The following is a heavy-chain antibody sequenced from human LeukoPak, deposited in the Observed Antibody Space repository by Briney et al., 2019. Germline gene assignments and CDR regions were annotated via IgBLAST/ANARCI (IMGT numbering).Heavy chain of an antibody. V-gene: IGHV3-30-3*01. Sequence: SGGSLRLSCAASGFTFSSYAMHWVRQAPGKGLEWVAVISYDGSNKYYADSVKGRFTISRDNSKNTLYLQMNSLRAEDTAVYYCVRGISYFQHWGQGTLVTVSS. CDR2: ISYDGSNK. CDR1: GFTFSSYA. CDR3: VRGISYFQH. D-gene: IGHD5-24*01. J-gene: IGHJ1*01.